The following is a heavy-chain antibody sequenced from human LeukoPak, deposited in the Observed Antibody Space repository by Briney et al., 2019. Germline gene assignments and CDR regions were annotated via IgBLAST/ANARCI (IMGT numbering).Heavy chain of an antibody. J-gene: IGHJ4*02. CDR2: IGSDSSYI. V-gene: IGHV3-21*01. Sequence: GGSLRLSCAASGFTFSSYSMNWVRQAAGKGLEWVSSIGSDSSYIYYTDSVKGRFTISRDNAKNSLYLQMNSLRAEDTAVYYCATGDGYWGQGTLVTVSS. D-gene: IGHD7-27*01. CDR3: ATGDGY. CDR1: GFTFSSYS.